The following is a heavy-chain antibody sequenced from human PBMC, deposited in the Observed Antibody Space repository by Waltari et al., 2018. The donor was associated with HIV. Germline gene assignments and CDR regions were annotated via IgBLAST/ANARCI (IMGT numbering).Heavy chain of an antibody. J-gene: IGHJ4*02. V-gene: IGHV4-59*12. CDR2: IYYSGGT. Sequence: QVQLQESGPRLVKPSENLSLTCTASGGSMSNYYWTWIRQAPGKGLEWIGYIYYSGGTNYSPSLKSRVTISVDTSKNQFSLKLRSVTAADTAVYYCARLSPVGGSQRYYCDYWGQGTLVSVSS. CDR3: ARLSPVGGSQRYYCDY. CDR1: GGSMSNYY. D-gene: IGHD1-26*01.